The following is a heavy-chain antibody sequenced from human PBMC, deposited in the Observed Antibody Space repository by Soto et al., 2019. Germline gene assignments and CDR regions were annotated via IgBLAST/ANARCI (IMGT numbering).Heavy chain of an antibody. Sequence: QVQLVESGGGVVQPGRSLRLSCAASGFTFSTYGMHWVRQAPGKGLEWVSFISYDGNKSYYAGSVKGRFSISRDNSKNTLYRQMNNLRPDDTAVYFCAKSVLATVGTYFVHWGQGTVVTVSS. D-gene: IGHD6-13*01. CDR3: AKSVLATVGTYFVH. J-gene: IGHJ4*02. CDR2: ISYDGNKS. CDR1: GFTFSTYG. V-gene: IGHV3-30*18.